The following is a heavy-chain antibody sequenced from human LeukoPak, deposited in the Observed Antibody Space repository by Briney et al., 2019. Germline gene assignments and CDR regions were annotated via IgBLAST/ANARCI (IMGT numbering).Heavy chain of an antibody. J-gene: IGHJ4*02. D-gene: IGHD1-26*01. CDR1: GYIFTSYY. V-gene: IGHV1-46*01. Sequence: ASVKVSCKASGYIFTSYYIHWVRQAPGQGLEWMGLINPTGGNTNYAQRFQGRVTMTRDMSTSTVYMELSSLISEDTAVYYCAASLKFPFIVGTTFYFDYWGQGTLVTVSS. CDR2: INPTGGNT. CDR3: AASLKFPFIVGTTFYFDY.